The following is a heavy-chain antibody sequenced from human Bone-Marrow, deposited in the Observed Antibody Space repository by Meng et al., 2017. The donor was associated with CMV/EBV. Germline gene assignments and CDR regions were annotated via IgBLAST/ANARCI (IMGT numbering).Heavy chain of an antibody. J-gene: IGHJ5*02. V-gene: IGHV4-39*07. CDR1: GGSISGTPYY. CDR2: ILYSGST. Sequence: SGGSISGTPYYWGWIRQPPGKGLEWIGSILYSGSTYHNPSLTSRVTISVDTSKNQFSLKLSSVTAADTAVYYCARDSSGRYYGWFDPWGQGTLVTVSS. CDR3: ARDSSGRYYGWFDP. D-gene: IGHD6-19*01.